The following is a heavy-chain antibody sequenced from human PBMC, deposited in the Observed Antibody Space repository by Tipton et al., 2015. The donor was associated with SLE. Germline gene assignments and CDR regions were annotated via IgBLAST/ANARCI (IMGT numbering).Heavy chain of an antibody. CDR1: GGSISSHY. D-gene: IGHD2-15*01. Sequence: TLSLTCTVSGGSISSHYWSWIRQPPGKGLEWFGYIYYSGSTYYNPSLKIRVTISVDTSKNQFSLKLSSVTAADTAVYYCARARKLGYCSGGSCHREVDVWGKGTTVTVSS. CDR2: IYYSGST. V-gene: IGHV4-59*11. CDR3: ARARKLGYCSGGSCHREVDV. J-gene: IGHJ6*04.